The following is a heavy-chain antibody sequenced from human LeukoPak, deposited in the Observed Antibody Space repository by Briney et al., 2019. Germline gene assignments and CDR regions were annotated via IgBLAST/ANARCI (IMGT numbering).Heavy chain of an antibody. Sequence: KPSETLSLTCTVSGGSISSYYWSWIRQPPGKGLEWIGYIYYSGSTNYNPSLKSRVTISVDTSKNQFSLKLSSVTAADTAVYYCARLGSSGYFIQYYFDYWGQGTLVTVSS. V-gene: IGHV4-59*08. D-gene: IGHD3-22*01. CDR1: GGSISSYY. CDR2: IYYSGST. CDR3: ARLGSSGYFIQYYFDY. J-gene: IGHJ4*02.